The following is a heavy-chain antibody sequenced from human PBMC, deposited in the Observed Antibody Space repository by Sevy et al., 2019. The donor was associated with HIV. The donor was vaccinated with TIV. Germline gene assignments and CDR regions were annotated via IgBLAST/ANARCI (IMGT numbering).Heavy chain of an antibody. V-gene: IGHV1-2*02. J-gene: IGHJ6*02. CDR1: GYTFTGYY. CDR3: ARTPVTHCSSTSCYPLIKSEMDV. D-gene: IGHD2-2*01. CDR2: INPNSGGT. Sequence: ASVKVSCKASGYTFTGYYMHWVRQAPGQGLEWMGWINPNSGGTNYAQKFQGRVTMTRDTSISTAYMELSRLRSDDTAVYYCARTPVTHCSSTSCYPLIKSEMDVWGQGTTVTVSS.